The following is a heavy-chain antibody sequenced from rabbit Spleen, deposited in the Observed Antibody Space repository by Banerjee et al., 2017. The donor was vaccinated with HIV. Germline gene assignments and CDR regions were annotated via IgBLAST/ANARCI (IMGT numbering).Heavy chain of an antibody. CDR3: ARENVADLGDLDL. J-gene: IGHJ4*01. CDR1: GFSISSYY. V-gene: IGHV1S7*01. D-gene: IGHD2-1*01. CDR2: IDPVFGIT. Sequence: QLEESAGGLVQPGGSLTLTCTASGFSISSYYMNWVRQAPGKGLEWIGYIDPVFGITYYANSVNGRFSISRENAQNTVFLQMTSLTAADTATYFCARENVADLGDLDLWGQGTLVTVS.